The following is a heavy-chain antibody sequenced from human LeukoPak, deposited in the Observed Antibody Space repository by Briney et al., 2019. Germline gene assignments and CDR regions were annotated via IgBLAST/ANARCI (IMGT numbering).Heavy chain of an antibody. D-gene: IGHD1-26*01. CDR1: GFTFSSYA. J-gene: IGHJ4*02. CDR2: ISGSGGST. CDR3: AKEALGASNSGSYDYFDY. Sequence: PGGSPRLSCAASGFTFSSYAMSWVRQAPGKGLEWVSAISGSGGSTYYADSVKGRFTISRDNSKNTLYLQMNSLRAEDTAVYYCAKEALGASNSGSYDYFDYWGQGTLVTVSS. V-gene: IGHV3-23*01.